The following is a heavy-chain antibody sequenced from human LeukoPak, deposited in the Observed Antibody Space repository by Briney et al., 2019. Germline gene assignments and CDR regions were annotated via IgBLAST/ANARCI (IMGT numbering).Heavy chain of an antibody. Sequence: GGSLRLSCAASGFTFSSYAMSWVRQAPGKGLEWVSGITGSGGSTYYADSVKGRFTISRDNFENTLYLQMNSLRAEDTAVYYCAKDLELSRYGDQIYAMDVWGQGTTVTVSS. J-gene: IGHJ6*02. CDR1: GFTFSSYA. CDR2: ITGSGGST. V-gene: IGHV3-23*01. CDR3: AKDLELSRYGDQIYAMDV. D-gene: IGHD4-17*01.